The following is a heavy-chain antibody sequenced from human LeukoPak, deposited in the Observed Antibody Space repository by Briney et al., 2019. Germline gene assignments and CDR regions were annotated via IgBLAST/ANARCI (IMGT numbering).Heavy chain of an antibody. CDR3: AKDYYDILTGYVNYFDY. Sequence: GGSLRLSCAASGFTFSSYGMHWVRQAPGKGLEWVAVISYDGSNKYYADSVKGRFTISRDNSKNTLYLQMNSLRAEDTAVYYCAKDYYDILTGYVNYFDYWGQGTLVTVSS. CDR2: ISYDGSNK. D-gene: IGHD3-9*01. V-gene: IGHV3-30*18. J-gene: IGHJ4*02. CDR1: GFTFSSYG.